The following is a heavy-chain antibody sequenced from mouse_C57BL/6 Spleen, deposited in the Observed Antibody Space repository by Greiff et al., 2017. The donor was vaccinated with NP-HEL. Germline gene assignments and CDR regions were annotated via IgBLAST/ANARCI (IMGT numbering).Heavy chain of an antibody. CDR1: GFNIKNTY. V-gene: IGHV14-3*01. CDR3: ARTHYYGSGYVGYFDV. D-gene: IGHD1-1*01. J-gene: IGHJ1*03. Sequence: VQLKESVAELVRPGASVKLSCTASGFNIKNTYMHWVKQRPEQGLEWIGRIDPANGNTKYAPKFQGKATITADTSSNTAYLQLSSLTSEDTAIYYCARTHYYGSGYVGYFDVWGTGTTVTVSS. CDR2: IDPANGNT.